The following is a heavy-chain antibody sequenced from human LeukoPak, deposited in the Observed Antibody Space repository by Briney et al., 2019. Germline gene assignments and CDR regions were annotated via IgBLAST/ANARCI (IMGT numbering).Heavy chain of an antibody. CDR3: ARARSLRSSSWYLFSGPFDA. CDR2: INHSGST. J-gene: IGHJ5*02. D-gene: IGHD6-13*01. Sequence: PSETLSLTCAVYGGSFSGYYWSWIRQPPGKGLEWIGEINHSGSTNYNPSLKSRVTISVDTSKNQFYLKLSSVTAADTAVYYCARARSLRSSSWYLFSGPFDAWGQGTLVTVSS. V-gene: IGHV4-34*01. CDR1: GGSFSGYY.